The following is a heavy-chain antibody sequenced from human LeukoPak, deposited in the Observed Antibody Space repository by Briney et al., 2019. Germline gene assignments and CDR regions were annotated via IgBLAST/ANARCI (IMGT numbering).Heavy chain of an antibody. V-gene: IGHV4-4*07. CDR1: GDTIIKYY. D-gene: IGHD2-15*01. J-gene: IGHJ3*02. CDR3: ASSSGPRDVFDI. Sequence: SETLSPTCTVSGDTIIKYYWSWVRQPAGKGLEWIGRIYATGNTNYNPSLRSRVTMSLDTSTNQLSLKLNSVTAADTAVYYCASSSGPRDVFDIWGQGTMVTVSS. CDR2: IYATGNT.